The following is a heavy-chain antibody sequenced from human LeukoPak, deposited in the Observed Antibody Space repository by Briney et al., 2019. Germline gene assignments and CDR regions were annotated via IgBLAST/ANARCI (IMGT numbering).Heavy chain of an antibody. J-gene: IGHJ4*02. Sequence: GGSLRLSCAASGFTVSSNYMSWVRQAPGKGLEWVSVIYAGGSTYYADSVKGRFTFSRDNSKNTLYLQMNSLRAEDTAVYYCVSFYETYWGRGTLVTVSS. CDR2: IYAGGST. V-gene: IGHV3-53*01. CDR1: GFTVSSNY. D-gene: IGHD2/OR15-2a*01. CDR3: VSFYETY.